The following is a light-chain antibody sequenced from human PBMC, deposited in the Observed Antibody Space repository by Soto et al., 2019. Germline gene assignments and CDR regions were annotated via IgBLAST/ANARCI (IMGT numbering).Light chain of an antibody. CDR2: EVS. CDR3: SSYTAINTYV. CDR1: SSDVGGHNY. V-gene: IGLV2-14*01. Sequence: QSALSQPASVSGSPGQSITISCTGTSSDVGGHNYVSWFQQHPDEAPKLIIFEVSNRPSGVSARFSASKSGNTASLAISGLQAEDEADYFCSSYTAINTYVFGTGTKVAVL. J-gene: IGLJ1*01.